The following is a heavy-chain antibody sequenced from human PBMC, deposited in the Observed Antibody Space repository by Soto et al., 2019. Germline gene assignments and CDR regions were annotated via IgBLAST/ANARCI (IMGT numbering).Heavy chain of an antibody. CDR1: GASLSDNY. CDR3: ASFSIWSGYYLDY. CDR2: INHSGST. Sequence: SETLSLTCAVYGASLSDNYCNWLRQPPGKGLEWIGEINHSGSTNYNPSLKSRVTISVDTSKNQFSLKLSSVTAADTAVYYCASFSIWSGYYLDYWGQGTLVTVSS. V-gene: IGHV4-34*01. D-gene: IGHD3-3*01. J-gene: IGHJ4*02.